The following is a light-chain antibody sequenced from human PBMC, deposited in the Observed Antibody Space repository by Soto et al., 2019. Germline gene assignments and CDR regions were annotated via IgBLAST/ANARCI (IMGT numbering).Light chain of an antibody. CDR2: GAS. Sequence: EIVMTQSPATLSVSPGERATLSCRASQSVTSNLAWYQQKPGQAPRLVIYGASTRATGTPTRFSGSGSGTDFTRTISSLLSEDFALDYCQQYNGWPLTFGGGTKVEIK. CDR1: QSVTSN. CDR3: QQYNGWPLT. V-gene: IGKV3-15*01. J-gene: IGKJ4*01.